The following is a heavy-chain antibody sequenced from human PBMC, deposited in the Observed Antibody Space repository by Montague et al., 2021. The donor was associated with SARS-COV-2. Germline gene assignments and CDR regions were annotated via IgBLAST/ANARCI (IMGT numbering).Heavy chain of an antibody. CDR2: MYTSGST. D-gene: IGHD3-22*01. Sequence: TLSLTCTVSGGSISSGKYYWSWIRQPAGQGLVWIGRMYTSGSTNYNPSLKSRVTISVATSKNQFSLKLRSVTAADTAVYYCAGDSPVVSTISCWNYYCMDVWGQGTTVTVSS. CDR1: GGSISSGKYY. CDR3: AGDSPVVSTISCWNYYCMDV. V-gene: IGHV4-61*02. J-gene: IGHJ6*02.